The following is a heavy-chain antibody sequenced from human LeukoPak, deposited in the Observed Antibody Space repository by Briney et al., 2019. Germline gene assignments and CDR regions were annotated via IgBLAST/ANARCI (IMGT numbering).Heavy chain of an antibody. Sequence: ASVKVSCKASGYTFTNYYLFWVRQAPGQGLEWMGVINPSGGSTSYAQKFQGRVTMARDTSTSTVYMELSSLRSEDTAVYYCARRSPAYCGGDCYLDCWGQGTLVTVSS. D-gene: IGHD2-21*02. CDR3: ARRSPAYCGGDCYLDC. V-gene: IGHV1-46*01. CDR2: INPSGGST. CDR1: GYTFTNYY. J-gene: IGHJ4*02.